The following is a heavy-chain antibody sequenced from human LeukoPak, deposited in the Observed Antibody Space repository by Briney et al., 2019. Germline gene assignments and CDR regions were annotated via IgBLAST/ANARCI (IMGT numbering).Heavy chain of an antibody. D-gene: IGHD3-22*01. J-gene: IGHJ4*02. V-gene: IGHV4-61*05. CDR2: ISYRGST. CDR1: GGSISSSSYY. Sequence: SETLSLTCTVSGGSISSSSYYWGWIRQPPGKGLEWIGYISYRGSTKYSPSLKSRVTISIDTSKNQVSLKLRSVTAADTAVYYCARGSYYDSSGYFIDYWGQGTLVTVSS. CDR3: ARGSYYDSSGYFIDY.